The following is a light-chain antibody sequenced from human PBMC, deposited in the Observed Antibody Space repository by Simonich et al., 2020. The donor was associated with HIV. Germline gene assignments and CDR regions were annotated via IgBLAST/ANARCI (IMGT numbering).Light chain of an antibody. J-gene: IGLJ3*02. Sequence: QSVLTQPPSASGTPGQRVTISCSGSSSNIGSNTVNWYQQLPGTAPKVLIYRNNQRPSGVPDRFSGSKSGTSASLAISGLQSKDEADYYCSTWDDSLNGWVFGGGTKLTVL. CDR2: RNN. CDR3: STWDDSLNGWV. V-gene: IGLV1-44*01. CDR1: SSNIGSNT.